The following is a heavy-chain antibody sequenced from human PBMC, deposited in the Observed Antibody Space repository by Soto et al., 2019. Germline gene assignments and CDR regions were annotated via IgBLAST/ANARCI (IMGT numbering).Heavy chain of an antibody. J-gene: IGHJ6*02. CDR1: GYTFTSYD. Sequence: QVQLVQSGAEVKKPGASVKVSCKASGYTFTSYDINWVRQATGQGLEWMGWMNPNSGNTGYAQKFQGRVTMTRNTSISTAYMELSSLRSEDTAVYYCARRPLLRFVSYYGMDVWGQGTTVTVSS. CDR2: MNPNSGNT. V-gene: IGHV1-8*01. CDR3: ARRPLLRFVSYYGMDV. D-gene: IGHD3-3*01.